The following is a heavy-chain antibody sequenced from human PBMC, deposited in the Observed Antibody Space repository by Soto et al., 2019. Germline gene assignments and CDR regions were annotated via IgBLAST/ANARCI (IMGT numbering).Heavy chain of an antibody. CDR1: GGSISSYY. Sequence: SETLSLTCTVSGGSISSYYWSWIRQPPGKGLEWIGYIYYSGSTNYNPSLKSRVTISVDTSKNQFSLKLSSVTAADTAVYYCARDGGPTNNGMDVCGQGPTVTVYS. J-gene: IGHJ6*02. CDR3: ARDGGPTNNGMDV. V-gene: IGHV4-59*01. CDR2: IYYSGST. D-gene: IGHD3-16*01.